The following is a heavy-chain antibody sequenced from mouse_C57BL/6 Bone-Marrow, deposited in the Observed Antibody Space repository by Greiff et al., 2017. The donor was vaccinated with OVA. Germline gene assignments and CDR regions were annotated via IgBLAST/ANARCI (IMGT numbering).Heavy chain of an antibody. Sequence: VQLQQPGAELVRPGTSVKLSCKASGYTFTSYWMHWVKQRPGQGLEWIGVIDPSDSYTNYNQKFKGKATLTVDTSSSTAYMQLSSLTSEDSAVYYCARSSLFYYGSSHWYFDVWGTGTTVTVSS. J-gene: IGHJ1*03. CDR1: GYTFTSYW. CDR3: ARSSLFYYGSSHWYFDV. D-gene: IGHD1-1*01. V-gene: IGHV1-59*01. CDR2: IDPSDSYT.